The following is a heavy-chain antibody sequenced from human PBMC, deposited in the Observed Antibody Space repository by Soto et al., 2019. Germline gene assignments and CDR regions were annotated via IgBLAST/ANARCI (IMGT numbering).Heavy chain of an antibody. D-gene: IGHD6-19*01. CDR1: GGSISSSSYY. CDR3: AGSYSSGWSYYFDY. J-gene: IGHJ4*02. Sequence: SETLSLTCTVSGGSISSSSYYWGWIRQPPGKGLEWIGSIYYSGSTYYNPSLKSRVTISVDTSKNQFSLKLSSVTAADTAVYYCAGSYSSGWSYYFDYWGQGTLVTVSS. CDR2: IYYSGST. V-gene: IGHV4-39*01.